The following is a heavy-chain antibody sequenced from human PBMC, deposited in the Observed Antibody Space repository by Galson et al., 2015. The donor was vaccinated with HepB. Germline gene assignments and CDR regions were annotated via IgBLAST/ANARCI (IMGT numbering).Heavy chain of an antibody. CDR1: GFTFGDYA. CDR2: ISWNSGHS. J-gene: IGHJ4*02. Sequence: SLRLSCATSGFTFGDYAMHWVRQAPGKGLEWVSGISWNSGHSAYLDSVKGRFTISSDNAKNSVYLHLNSLTSEDTALYFCVKDVDPFLGVAAAGWFENWGQGTPVTVSS. V-gene: IGHV3-9*01. CDR3: VKDVDPFLGVAAAGWFEN. D-gene: IGHD6-13*01.